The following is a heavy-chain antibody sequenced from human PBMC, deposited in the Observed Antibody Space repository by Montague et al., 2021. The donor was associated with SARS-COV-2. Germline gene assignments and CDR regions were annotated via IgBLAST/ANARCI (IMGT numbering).Heavy chain of an antibody. J-gene: IGHJ4*02. CDR3: ARDSFEAPLFFDY. V-gene: IGHV6-1*01. CDR2: TYYRSKWFY. D-gene: IGHD3-16*01. Sequence: CAISGDSVSSNGGAWNWIRQSPSRGLEWLGRTYYRSKWFYDYAVSLKSRLTIKPDTSKNQFSLQLNSVTPEDTAVYYCARDSFEAPLFFDYWGQGILVTVSS. CDR1: GDSVSSNGGA.